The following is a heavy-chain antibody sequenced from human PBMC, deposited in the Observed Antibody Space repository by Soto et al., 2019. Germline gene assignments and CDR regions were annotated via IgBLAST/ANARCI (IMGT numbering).Heavy chain of an antibody. CDR3: ARDRGYCSGGSCYGARVNAFDI. CDR1: GYTFTGYY. D-gene: IGHD2-15*01. J-gene: IGHJ3*02. Sequence: ASVKVSCKASGYTFTGYYMHWVRQAPGQGLEWMGWINPNSGGTNYAQKFQGWVTMTRDPSISTAYMELSRLRSDDTAVYYCARDRGYCSGGSCYGARVNAFDIWGQGTMVTVSS. V-gene: IGHV1-2*04. CDR2: INPNSGGT.